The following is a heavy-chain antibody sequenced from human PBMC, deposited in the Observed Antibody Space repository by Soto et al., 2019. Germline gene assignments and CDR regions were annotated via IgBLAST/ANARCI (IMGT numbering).Heavy chain of an antibody. J-gene: IGHJ2*01. CDR1: GFTFSSYE. V-gene: IGHV3-48*03. CDR3: ARGKAVAAPPPGWYFDL. Sequence: PGGSLRLSCAASGFTFSSYEMNWVRQAPGKGLEWVSYISSSGSTIYYADSVKGRFTISRDNAKNSLYLQMNSLRAEDTAVYYCARGKAVAAPPPGWYFDLWGRGTLVTVSS. CDR2: ISSSGSTI. D-gene: IGHD6-19*01.